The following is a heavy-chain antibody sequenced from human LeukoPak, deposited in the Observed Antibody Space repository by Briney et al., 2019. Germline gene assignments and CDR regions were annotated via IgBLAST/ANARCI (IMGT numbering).Heavy chain of an antibody. CDR1: GYTFTNYA. D-gene: IGHD3-10*01. V-gene: IGHV7-4-1*02. J-gene: IGHJ4*02. Sequence: ASVKVSCKASGYTFTNYAMNWVRQAPGQGLEWMGWVNTNTGNPTYAQGFTGRFVFSLDASVSTAYLQISSLKTEDTAVYYCARGNYYVDYWGQGTLVTVSS. CDR3: ARGNYYVDY. CDR2: VNTNTGNP.